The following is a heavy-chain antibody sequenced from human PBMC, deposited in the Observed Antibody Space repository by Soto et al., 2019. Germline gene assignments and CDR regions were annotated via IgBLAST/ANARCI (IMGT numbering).Heavy chain of an antibody. Sequence: ASVKVSCKASGYTFTSYGISWVRQAPGQRLEWMGWINAGNGNTKYSQNFQGRVTITRDTSASTAYMELSSLRSEDTAVYYCARDLAYGIPDYWGQGTLVTVSS. CDR3: ARDLAYGIPDY. CDR2: INAGNGNT. V-gene: IGHV1-3*01. CDR1: GYTFTSYG. J-gene: IGHJ4*02. D-gene: IGHD2-21*01.